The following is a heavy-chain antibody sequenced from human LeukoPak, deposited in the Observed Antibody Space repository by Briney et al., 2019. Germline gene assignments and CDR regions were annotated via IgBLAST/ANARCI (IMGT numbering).Heavy chain of an antibody. D-gene: IGHD1-26*01. CDR2: IKQDGSEK. J-gene: IGHJ4*02. CDR1: GFTFSSYW. Sequence: GGSLRLSCAASGFTFSSYWMSWVRQAPGKGLEWVAKIKQDGSEKYYVDSVKGRFTISRDNAKNSLYLQMNSLRAEDTAVYYCAREYPSGSSTPFDYWGQGTLVTVSS. CDR3: AREYPSGSSTPFDY. V-gene: IGHV3-7*01.